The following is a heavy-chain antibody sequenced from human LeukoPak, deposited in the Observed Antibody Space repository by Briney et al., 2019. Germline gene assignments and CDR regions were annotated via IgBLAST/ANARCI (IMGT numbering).Heavy chain of an antibody. CDR1: GFTFSNYG. D-gene: IGHD2-15*01. CDR2: ISYDGSNK. V-gene: IGHV3-30*03. CDR3: ASYCSGGSCYSEGFDY. Sequence: PGRSLRLSCAASGFTFSNYGMHWVRQAPGKGLEWVAVISYDGSNKYYADSVKGRFTISRDNSKNTLYLQMNSLRAEDTAVYYCASYCSGGSCYSEGFDYWGQGTLVTVSS. J-gene: IGHJ4*02.